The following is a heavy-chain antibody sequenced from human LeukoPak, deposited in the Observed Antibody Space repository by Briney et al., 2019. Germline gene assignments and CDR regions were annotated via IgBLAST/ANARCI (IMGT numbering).Heavy chain of an antibody. CDR2: IKSKTDGGTT. J-gene: IGHJ4*02. V-gene: IGHV3-15*01. CDR3: TPSIAVAGSLDY. D-gene: IGHD6-19*01. Sequence: PGGSMRLSCAASGFTFSNVWMSWVRQAPGKGLEWVGRIKSKTDGGTTDYAAPVKGRFTISRDDSKNTLNLQMNSLKTEDTAVYYCTPSIAVAGSLDYWGQGTLVTVSS. CDR1: GFTFSNVW.